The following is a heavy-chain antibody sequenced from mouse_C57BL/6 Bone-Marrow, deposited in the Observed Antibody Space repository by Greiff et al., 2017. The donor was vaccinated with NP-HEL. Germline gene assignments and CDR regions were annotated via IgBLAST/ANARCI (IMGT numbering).Heavy chain of an antibody. V-gene: IGHV1-81*01. CDR3: ARGGVYSNRRLDY. CDR1: GYTFTSYG. D-gene: IGHD2-5*01. J-gene: IGHJ2*01. CDR2: IYPRSGNT. Sequence: VQLQQSGAELARPGASVKLSCKASGYTFTSYGISWVKQRTGQGLEWIGEIYPRSGNTYYNEKFKGKATLTADKSSSTAYMELRSLPSEDSAVYFCARGGVYSNRRLDYWGQGTTLTVSS.